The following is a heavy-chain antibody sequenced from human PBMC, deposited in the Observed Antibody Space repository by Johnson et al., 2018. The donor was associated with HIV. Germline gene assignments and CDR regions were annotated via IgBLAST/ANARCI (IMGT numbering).Heavy chain of an antibody. CDR2: LWYEGSNK. CDR1: GFTFSNAW. V-gene: IGHV3-33*08. Sequence: QVLLVESGGGLVKPGGSLRLSCAASGFTFSNAWMSWVRPAPGKGLEWVAVLWYEGSNKYYADSVKGRFNISRDNSKNTLYLQMNSLKIEDTAVYYCTTPYSSSWHTKNAFDIWGQGTMVTVSS. D-gene: IGHD6-13*01. CDR3: TTPYSSSWHTKNAFDI. J-gene: IGHJ3*02.